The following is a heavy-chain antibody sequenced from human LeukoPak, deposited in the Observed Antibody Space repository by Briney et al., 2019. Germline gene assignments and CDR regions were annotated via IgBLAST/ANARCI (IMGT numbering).Heavy chain of an antibody. CDR1: GFTFSSYS. CDR3: ARDQTPTGPCIPSDY. J-gene: IGHJ4*02. CDR2: ISGSGGNT. V-gene: IGHV3-23*01. D-gene: IGHD4-23*01. Sequence: PGGSLRLSCAASGFTFSSYSMNWVRQAPGKGLEWVSSISGSGGNTYYADSVKGRFTISRDNSKNTLYLQVNSLRAEDTAIYYCARDQTPTGPCIPSDYWGQGTLVTVSS.